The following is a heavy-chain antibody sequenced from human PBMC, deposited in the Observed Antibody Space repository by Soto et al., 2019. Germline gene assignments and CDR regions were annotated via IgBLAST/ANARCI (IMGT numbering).Heavy chain of an antibody. V-gene: IGHV1-46*01. Sequence: VASVKVSCKXSGYTFTSYYMHWVRQATGQGLEWMGIINPSGGSTSYAQKFQGRVTMTRDTSTSTVYMELSSLRSEDTAVYYCARVRGRSPQNGFFDYWGQGTLVTVSS. CDR1: GYTFTSYY. D-gene: IGHD3-10*01. CDR2: INPSGGST. J-gene: IGHJ4*02. CDR3: ARVRGRSPQNGFFDY.